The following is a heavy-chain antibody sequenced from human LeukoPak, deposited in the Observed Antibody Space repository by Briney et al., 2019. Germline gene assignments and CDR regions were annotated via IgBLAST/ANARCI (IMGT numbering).Heavy chain of an antibody. J-gene: IGHJ5*02. CDR2: IYYSGST. D-gene: IGHD1-26*01. V-gene: IGHV4-39*01. Sequence: SETLSLTCTVSGGSDSSGGYYWSWIRQPPGRGLEWIGSIYYSGSTYYNPSLKSRVTISVDTSKNQFSLKLSSVTAADTAVYYCARQWANWFDPWGQGTLVTVSS. CDR1: GGSDSSGGYY. CDR3: ARQWANWFDP.